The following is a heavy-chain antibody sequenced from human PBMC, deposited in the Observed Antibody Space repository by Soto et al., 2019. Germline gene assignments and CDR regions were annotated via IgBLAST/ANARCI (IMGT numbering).Heavy chain of an antibody. D-gene: IGHD6-13*01. J-gene: IGHJ4*02. Sequence: ESGGGLVQPGGSLRLSCAASGFTFSSYSMNWVRQAPGKGLEWVSYISSSSSTIYYADSVKGRFTISRDNAKNSLYLQMNSLRAEDTAVYYCARAYSTLGYYFDYWGQGTLVTVSS. CDR2: ISSSSSTI. V-gene: IGHV3-48*01. CDR3: ARAYSTLGYYFDY. CDR1: GFTFSSYS.